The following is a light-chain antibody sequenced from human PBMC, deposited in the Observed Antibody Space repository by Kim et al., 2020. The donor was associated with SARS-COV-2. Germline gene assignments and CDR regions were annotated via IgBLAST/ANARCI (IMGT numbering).Light chain of an antibody. Sequence: PGERAALASRASQSVNSNSCGWDQQKPGQAPGLLVYGAASRATGIPDRVSGSGSGTDFTLTISRLEPEDVAVYYCQQSGGSPPWTFGLGTKVDIK. CDR3: QQSGGSPPWT. V-gene: IGKV3-20*01. CDR1: QSVNSNS. CDR2: GAA. J-gene: IGKJ1*01.